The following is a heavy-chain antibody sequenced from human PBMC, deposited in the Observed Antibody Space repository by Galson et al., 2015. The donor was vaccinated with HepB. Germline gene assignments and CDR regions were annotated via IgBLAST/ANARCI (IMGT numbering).Heavy chain of an antibody. J-gene: IGHJ6*02. CDR2: IFSNDEK. CDR1: GFSLSNARMG. Sequence: PALVKPTQTLTLTCTVSGFSLSNARMGVSWIRQPPGKALEWLAHIFSNDEKSYSTSLKSRLTISKDTSKSQVVLTMTNMDPVDTATYYCARMAEDIVVVPAATRYGMDVWGQGTTVTVSS. D-gene: IGHD2-2*01. CDR3: ARMAEDIVVVPAATRYGMDV. V-gene: IGHV2-26*01.